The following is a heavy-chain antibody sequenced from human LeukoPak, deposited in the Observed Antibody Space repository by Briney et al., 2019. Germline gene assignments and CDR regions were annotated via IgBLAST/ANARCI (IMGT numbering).Heavy chain of an antibody. CDR3: AGAPVDSAGTDY. CDR1: GFTFSSYA. J-gene: IGHJ4*02. D-gene: IGHD6-13*01. V-gene: IGHV3-23*01. CDR2: ISGSGGST. Sequence: PGGSLRLSCAASGFTFSSYAMSWVRQAPGKGLEWVSAISGSGGSTYYADSVKGRFTISRDSSKNTLYLQMNSLRAEDMAVYYCAGAPVDSAGTDYWGQGTLVTVSS.